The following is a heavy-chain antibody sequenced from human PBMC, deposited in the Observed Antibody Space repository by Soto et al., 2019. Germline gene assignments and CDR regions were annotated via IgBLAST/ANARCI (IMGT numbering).Heavy chain of an antibody. D-gene: IGHD2-15*01. J-gene: IGHJ4*01. V-gene: IGHV1-2*02. CDR3: AREGDIVVITATPDY. Sequence: ASVNCSVNASGYTFIAYYMHWVRQAPGQVLEWMGWINPNSGGTSFAKKFQDRVTMNRDTSISTAYMELSRLRSDDTAVYYCAREGDIVVITATPDYW. CDR1: GYTFIAYY. CDR2: INPNSGGT.